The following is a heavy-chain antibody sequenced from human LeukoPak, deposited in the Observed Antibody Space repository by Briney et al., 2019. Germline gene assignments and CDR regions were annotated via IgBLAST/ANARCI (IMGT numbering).Heavy chain of an antibody. CDR2: MNIDGSEK. D-gene: IGHD1-26*01. V-gene: IGHV3-7*01. J-gene: IGHJ4*02. CDR3: ARDPVEWELLLDY. Sequence: PGGSLRLSCAASGFTFSSYWMGWVRQAPGKRLEWVANMNIDGSEKYYADSAKGRFTISRDNARNSVYLQMNSLRVEDTAVYYCARDPVEWELLLDYWGQGTLVTDSS. CDR1: GFTFSSYW.